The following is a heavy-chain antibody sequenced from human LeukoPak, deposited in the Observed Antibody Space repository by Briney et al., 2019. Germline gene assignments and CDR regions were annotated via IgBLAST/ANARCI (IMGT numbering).Heavy chain of an antibody. CDR3: ARAGGVTAINFDY. CDR2: IRYDGSNK. D-gene: IGHD2-21*02. Sequence: GGSLRLSCAASGFTFNTYGMHWVRQAPGKGLEWVAFIRYDGSNKYYADSVKGRFTISRDNSKNTLYLQMNSLRAEDTAVYYCARAGGVTAINFDYWGQGTLVTVSS. V-gene: IGHV3-30*02. J-gene: IGHJ4*02. CDR1: GFTFNTYG.